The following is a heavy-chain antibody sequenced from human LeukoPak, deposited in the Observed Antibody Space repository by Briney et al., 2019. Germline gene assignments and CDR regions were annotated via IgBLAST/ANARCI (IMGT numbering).Heavy chain of an antibody. CDR3: ARGGDTAMGPLDY. D-gene: IGHD5-18*01. Sequence: SETLSLTCAVYGGSFSGYYWSWIRQPPGKGLEWIGEINHSGSTNYNPSLKSRVTISVDTSKNQFSLKLSSVTAADTAVYYCARGGDTAMGPLDYWGQETLVTVSS. CDR1: GGSFSGYY. CDR2: INHSGST. J-gene: IGHJ4*02. V-gene: IGHV4-34*01.